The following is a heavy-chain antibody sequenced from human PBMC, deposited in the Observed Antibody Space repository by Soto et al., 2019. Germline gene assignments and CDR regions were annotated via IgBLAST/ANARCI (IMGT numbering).Heavy chain of an antibody. J-gene: IGHJ4*02. V-gene: IGHV1-18*01. CDR1: GYTFTSYG. Sequence: SVNVSGTASGYTFTSYGISWVRQAPGQGLEWMGWISAYNGNTNYAQKLQGRVTMTTDTSTSTAYMELRSLRSDDTAVYYCARVEFSGYYDILTGYYYFDYWGQGTLVTVSS. CDR2: ISAYNGNT. CDR3: ARVEFSGYYDILTGYYYFDY. D-gene: IGHD3-9*01.